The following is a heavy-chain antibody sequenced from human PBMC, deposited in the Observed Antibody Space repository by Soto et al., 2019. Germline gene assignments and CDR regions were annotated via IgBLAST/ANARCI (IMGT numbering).Heavy chain of an antibody. V-gene: IGHV1-8*01. CDR1: GYTFTSYD. Sequence: QVQLVQSGAEVKKPGASVKVSCKASGYTFTSYDINWVRQATGQGLEWMGWMNPNSGNTGYAQKFQGRVTMTRNTSISTAYMELSSLRSEDTAVYYCARGQSGYDSPFYYYYGMDVWGQGTTVTVSS. J-gene: IGHJ6*02. CDR3: ARGQSGYDSPFYYYYGMDV. CDR2: MNPNSGNT. D-gene: IGHD5-12*01.